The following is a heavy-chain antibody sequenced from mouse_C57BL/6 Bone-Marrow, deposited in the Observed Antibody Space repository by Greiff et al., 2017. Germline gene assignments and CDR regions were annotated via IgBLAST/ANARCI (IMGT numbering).Heavy chain of an antibody. CDR3: ARGYDYDYAMDY. J-gene: IGHJ4*01. CDR1: GYSFTDYN. CDR2: INPNYGTT. V-gene: IGHV1-39*01. D-gene: IGHD2-4*01. Sequence: VQLQQSGPELVKPGASVKISCKASGYSFTDYNMNWVKQSPGQSLEWIGVINPNYGTTRYNQKFQGKSTLTVDPSSSTAYMPLNSLTSEDSAVYYCARGYDYDYAMDYWGQGTSVTVSS.